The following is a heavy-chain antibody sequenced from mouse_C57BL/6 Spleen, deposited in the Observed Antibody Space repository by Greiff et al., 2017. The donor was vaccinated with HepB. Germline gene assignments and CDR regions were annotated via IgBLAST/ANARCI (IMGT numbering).Heavy chain of an antibody. Sequence: EVQVVESGGGLVKPGGSLKLSCAASGFTFSSYAMSWVRQTPEKRLEWVATISDGGSYTYYPDNVKGRFTISRDNAKNNLYLQMSHLKSEDTAMYYCARDSNNWYFDVWGTGTTVTVSS. CDR3: ARDSNNWYFDV. CDR2: ISDGGSYT. V-gene: IGHV5-4*01. J-gene: IGHJ1*03. D-gene: IGHD2-5*01. CDR1: GFTFSSYA.